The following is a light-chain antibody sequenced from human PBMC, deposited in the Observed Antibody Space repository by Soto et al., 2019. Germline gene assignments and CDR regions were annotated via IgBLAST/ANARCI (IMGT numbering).Light chain of an antibody. CDR1: QSISRW. Sequence: DIPMTQSPSTLSASVGDRVTITCRASQSISRWLAWYQQKPGKAPNLLIYAASTLESGVPSRFSGSASGTEFTLTISSLQYEDFAVHYCQQYNNWLRGTFGQGTKVDI. CDR3: QQYNNWLRGT. V-gene: IGKV1-5*01. J-gene: IGKJ1*01. CDR2: AAS.